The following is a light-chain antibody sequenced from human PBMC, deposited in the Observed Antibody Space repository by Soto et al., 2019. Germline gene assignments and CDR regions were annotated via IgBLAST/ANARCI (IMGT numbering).Light chain of an antibody. CDR1: SSDDGGYNY. CDR2: DVS. Sequence: QSVLTQPASVSGSPGQSITISCTGTSSDDGGYNYVSWYQQHPGKAPKLMIHDVSNRPSGVSNRFSGSKSGNTASLTISGLQAEDAADYYCSSYTSSSTRVVFGGGTKLTVL. V-gene: IGLV2-14*01. J-gene: IGLJ2*01. CDR3: SSYTSSSTRVV.